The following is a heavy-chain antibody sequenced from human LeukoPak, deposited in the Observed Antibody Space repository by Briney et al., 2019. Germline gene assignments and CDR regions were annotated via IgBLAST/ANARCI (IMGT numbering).Heavy chain of an antibody. Sequence: SETLSLTCTVSGGSISSSNYYWGWIRQPPGKGLEWIGSISYSGSTYYNPSLKSRVTISVDTSKNQFSLKLSSVTAADTAVYYCARGGQLLYGGYFDFWGQGTRVTVSS. CDR2: ISYSGST. J-gene: IGHJ4*02. CDR3: ARGGQLLYGGYFDF. D-gene: IGHD2-2*02. V-gene: IGHV4-39*01. CDR1: GGSISSSNYY.